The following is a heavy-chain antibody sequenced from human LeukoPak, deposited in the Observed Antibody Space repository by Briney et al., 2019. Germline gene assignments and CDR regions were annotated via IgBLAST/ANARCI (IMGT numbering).Heavy chain of an antibody. CDR2: ISATGSST. CDR1: GFIFSGYA. J-gene: IGHJ4*02. CDR3: AKGYYGDSPSD. Sequence: SGGSLRLSCATSGFIFSGYAMSWVRQAPGKGLESVSTISATGSSTYYADSVKGRFAISRDSSKNTLYLQMNSLRAEDTALYFCAKGYYGDSPSDWGQGTLVTVSS. D-gene: IGHD4-17*01. V-gene: IGHV3-23*01.